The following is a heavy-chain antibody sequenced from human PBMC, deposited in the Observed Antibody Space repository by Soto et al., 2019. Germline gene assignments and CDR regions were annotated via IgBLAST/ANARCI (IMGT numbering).Heavy chain of an antibody. J-gene: IGHJ4*02. CDR1: GYTFAGYY. V-gene: IGHV1-2*02. D-gene: IGHD3-3*01. CDR3: EREDTIFGVVPNTLFDY. CDR2: INPNSGGT. Sequence: ASVKVSCKASGYTFAGYYMHWVRQAPGQGLEWMGWINPNSGGTNYAQKFQGRVTMTRDTSISTAYMELSRLRSDDTAVYYCEREDTIFGVVPNTLFDYWGQGTLVTVSS.